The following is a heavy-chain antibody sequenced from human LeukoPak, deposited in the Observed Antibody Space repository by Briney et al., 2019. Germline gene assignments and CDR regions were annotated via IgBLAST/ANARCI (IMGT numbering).Heavy chain of an antibody. D-gene: IGHD2-15*01. V-gene: IGHV3-48*03. CDR1: GFTFSNYE. Sequence: GGSLRLSCAASGFTFSNYEMNWVRQAPGRGLDWVSYISRGGTTTSYAASVKGRFTVSRDNAKNSLFLQVNSLRAEDTAIYYCARAQDITNYYYALDVWGQGPRSPSP. J-gene: IGHJ6*02. CDR3: ARAQDITNYYYALDV. CDR2: ISRGGTTT.